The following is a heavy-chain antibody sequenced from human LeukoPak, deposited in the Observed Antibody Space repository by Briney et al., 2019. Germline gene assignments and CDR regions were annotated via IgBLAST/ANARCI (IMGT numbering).Heavy chain of an antibody. V-gene: IGHV4-59*08. CDR3: AREYSSSSGRRAFDI. CDR2: IYYGGST. J-gene: IGHJ3*02. Sequence: SETLSLTCTVSGGSISSYYWSWLRQPPGEGLEWIGYIYYGGSTNYNPSLRSRVTISVATSKDHFSLKLSSVTAADTAVYYCAREYSSSSGRRAFDIWGQGTMVTVSS. D-gene: IGHD6-6*01. CDR1: GGSISSYY.